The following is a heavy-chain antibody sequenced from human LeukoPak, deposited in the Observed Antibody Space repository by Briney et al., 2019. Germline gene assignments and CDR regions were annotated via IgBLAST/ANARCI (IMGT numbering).Heavy chain of an antibody. Sequence: PGGSLRLSCAASGFTFSNYAMNWVRQAPGKGLEWVSTISGVGDSTYYAESVKGRFTMSRDNSKNTVYLQMNSLRPEDTGVYYCARAPSEIGGYYPEYFRHWGQGTLVTVSS. CDR1: GFTFSNYA. V-gene: IGHV3-23*01. CDR2: ISGVGDST. J-gene: IGHJ1*01. D-gene: IGHD3-22*01. CDR3: ARAPSEIGGYYPEYFRH.